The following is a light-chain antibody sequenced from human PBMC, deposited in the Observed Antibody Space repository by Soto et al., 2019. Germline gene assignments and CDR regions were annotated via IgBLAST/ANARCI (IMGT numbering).Light chain of an antibody. J-gene: IGKJ4*01. Sequence: EIVLTQSPATLSVSPGERATLSCRASQPINSNLAWYQQNPGQAPRLVIYSASTRATGIPARFSGSGSGTEFTLTISRLQSEDFAIYYCQHYISWPSLAFGGGTRVEIK. CDR3: QHYISWPSLA. CDR1: QPINSN. CDR2: SAS. V-gene: IGKV3-15*01.